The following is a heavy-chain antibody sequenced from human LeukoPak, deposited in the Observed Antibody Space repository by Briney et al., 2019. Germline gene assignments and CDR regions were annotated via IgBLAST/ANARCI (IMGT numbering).Heavy chain of an antibody. CDR1: GYTITDYY. D-gene: IGHD3-10*01. J-gene: IGHJ4*02. CDR2: INPNSGGT. V-gene: IGHV1-2*02. Sequence: ASVKVSCKASGYTITDYYIHWVRQAPGQGLEWMGWINPNSGGTNYAQKFEGRVTMTTDTSINTGYVELSSLTSDDTAVYFCARAHYLRLYFFDYWGQGTLATVSA. CDR3: ARAHYLRLYFFDY.